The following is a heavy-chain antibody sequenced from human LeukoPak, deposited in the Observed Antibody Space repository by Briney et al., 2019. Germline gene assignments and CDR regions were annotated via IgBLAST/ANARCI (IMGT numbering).Heavy chain of an antibody. CDR2: IYHSGST. V-gene: IGHV4-30-2*01. CDR1: GGCISSGGYS. Sequence: PSETLSLTCAVSGGCISSGGYSWSWIRQPPGKGLEWIGYIYHSGSTYYNPSLKSRVTISVDRSKNQFSLKLSSVTAADTAVYYCARDLDYWGQGTLVTVSS. J-gene: IGHJ4*02. CDR3: ARDLDY.